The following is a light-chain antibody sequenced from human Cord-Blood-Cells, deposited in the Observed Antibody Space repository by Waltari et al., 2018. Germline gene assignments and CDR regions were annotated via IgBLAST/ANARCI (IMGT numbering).Light chain of an antibody. CDR1: SSNIGSNY. CDR2: RNN. J-gene: IGLJ3*02. Sequence: QSALPQPPSASGTPGQRLTIPCSGSSSNIGSNYVYWYQQLPGTAPKLLIYRNNQRPSGVPDRFSDSKSGPSASLAISGLRSEDEADYYCAAWDDSLSGWVFGGGTKLTVL. V-gene: IGLV1-47*01. CDR3: AAWDDSLSGWV.